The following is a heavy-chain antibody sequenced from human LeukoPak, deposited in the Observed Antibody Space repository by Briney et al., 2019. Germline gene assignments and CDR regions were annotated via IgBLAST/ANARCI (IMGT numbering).Heavy chain of an antibody. CDR3: ARERGEEYSSGWYKTNFFDT. CDR2: GDYSGGT. Sequence: SETLSLTCTVSGGSISSYYWAWIRQPPGKGLEWIASGDYSGGTYYNPSLESRVAISADMSKNQISLKLSSVTAADTALYYCARERGEEYSSGWYKTNFFDTWGQGTRVTVSS. J-gene: IGHJ4*02. D-gene: IGHD6-19*01. CDR1: GGSISSYY. V-gene: IGHV4-39*07.